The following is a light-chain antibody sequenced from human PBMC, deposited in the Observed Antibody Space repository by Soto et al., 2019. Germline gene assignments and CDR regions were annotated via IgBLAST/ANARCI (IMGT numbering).Light chain of an antibody. V-gene: IGLV2-14*01. CDR1: SSDVGGYNY. J-gene: IGLJ1*01. Sequence: QSVLTQPASVSGSPGQSLTISCTGTSSDVGGYNYVSWYQQHPGKAPKLMIYEVSNRPSGVSNRFSGSKSGNTASLTISGLQAEDEADYYCSSYTSSSTPYVFGTGTKVTV. CDR2: EVS. CDR3: SSYTSSSTPYV.